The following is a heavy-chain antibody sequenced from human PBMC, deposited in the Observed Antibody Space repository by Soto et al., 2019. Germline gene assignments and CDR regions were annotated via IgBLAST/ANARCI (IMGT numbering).Heavy chain of an antibody. V-gene: IGHV3-23*01. Sequence: EVQLLESGGASVQPGGSLRLSCATSGFIFGNYAMTWVRQAPGKGLEWVSAVTGSGGSTYYADSVKGRFSISRDNSKNTLHVQVYALRGEDTAVYYCAKSDYVWGRKIFYDFDYWGQGTLVTVSS. CDR2: VTGSGGST. D-gene: IGHD3-16*01. J-gene: IGHJ4*02. CDR3: AKSDYVWGRKIFYDFDY. CDR1: GFIFGNYA.